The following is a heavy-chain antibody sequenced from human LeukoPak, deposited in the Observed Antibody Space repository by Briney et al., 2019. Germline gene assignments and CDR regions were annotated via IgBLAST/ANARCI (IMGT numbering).Heavy chain of an antibody. CDR3: ATSWFGDYYFDY. D-gene: IGHD3-10*01. CDR1: GFTFSSYE. CDR2: ISSSGSTI. V-gene: IGHV3-48*03. Sequence: GGSLRLSCAASGFTFSSYEMNWVRQAPGKGLEWVSYISSSGSTIYYADSVKGRFTISRDNAKNSLYLQMNSLRAEDTAVYYYATSWFGDYYFDYWGQGTLVTVSS. J-gene: IGHJ4*02.